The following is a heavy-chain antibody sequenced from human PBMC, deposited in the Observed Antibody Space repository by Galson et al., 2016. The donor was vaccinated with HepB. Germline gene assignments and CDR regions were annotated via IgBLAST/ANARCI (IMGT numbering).Heavy chain of an antibody. V-gene: IGHV4-31*03. CDR1: GGSVNSGDYY. CDR2: IYDNGNT. D-gene: IGHD2-21*01. CDR3: ARLTPHCGAERRRQFDP. J-gene: IGHJ5*02. Sequence: TLSLTCTVPGGSVNSGDYYWSWIRQAPGKGLEWIGYIYDNGNTYHNPSLKSRLTISSDTSMNQFSLKLSSVTAADTAVYYCARLTPHCGAERRRQFDPWGQGILVTVSA.